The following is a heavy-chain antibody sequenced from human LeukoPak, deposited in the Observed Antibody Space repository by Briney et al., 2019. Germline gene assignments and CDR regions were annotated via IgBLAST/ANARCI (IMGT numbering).Heavy chain of an antibody. V-gene: IGHV3-48*04. CDR1: GFTFSSYS. Sequence: PGGSLRLSCAASGFTFSSYSMNWVRQAPGKGLERVSHISSSSSTIYYADSVKGRFTISRDNAKNSLYLKMNSLRAEDTAVYYCARDNDYDFWSGYPNWFDPWGQGTLVTVSS. D-gene: IGHD3-3*01. J-gene: IGHJ5*02. CDR3: ARDNDYDFWSGYPNWFDP. CDR2: ISSSSSTI.